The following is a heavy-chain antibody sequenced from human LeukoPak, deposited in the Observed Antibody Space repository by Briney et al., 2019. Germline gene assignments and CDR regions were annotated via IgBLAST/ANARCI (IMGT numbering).Heavy chain of an antibody. CDR2: VYYNGNT. CDR3: ARVMAARREDLNWFDP. V-gene: IGHV4-39*07. CDR1: GGSISSSGSY. Sequence: PSETLSLICTVSGGSISSSGSYWGWIRPPPGKGLEWIGSVYYNGNTYNPSLKSRVTISVDTSKNQFSLNLTSVNAADTAIYYCARVMAARREDLNWFDPWGQGTLVTVSS. J-gene: IGHJ5*02. D-gene: IGHD6-6*01.